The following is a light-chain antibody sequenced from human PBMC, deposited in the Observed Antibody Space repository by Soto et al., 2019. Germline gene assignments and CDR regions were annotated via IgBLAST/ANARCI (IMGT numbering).Light chain of an antibody. J-gene: IGKJ1*01. CDR3: QQYNSYS. Sequence: DIQMTQSPSSLSASVGDRVTITCRASQSIIIYLNWYQQKPGKAPKLLIYAASSLQSGVPSRFSGSGSGTDFTLTISSLQPEDFATYYCQQYNSYSFGQGTKVDIK. CDR2: AAS. CDR1: QSIIIY. V-gene: IGKV1-39*01.